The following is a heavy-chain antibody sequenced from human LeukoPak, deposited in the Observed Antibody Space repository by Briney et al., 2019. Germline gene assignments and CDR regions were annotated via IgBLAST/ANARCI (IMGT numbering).Heavy chain of an antibody. CDR2: INTNTGNP. D-gene: IGHD3-10*01. V-gene: IGHV7-4-1*02. Sequence: ASVKVSCKASGYTFTSYAMNWVRQAPGQGLEWMGWINTNTGNPTYAQGFTGRFVFSLDTSVSTAYLQISSLKAEDTAVYYCASLTYGSGSYYSYGMDVWGQGTTVTVSS. CDR1: GYTFTSYA. J-gene: IGHJ6*02. CDR3: ASLTYGSGSYYSYGMDV.